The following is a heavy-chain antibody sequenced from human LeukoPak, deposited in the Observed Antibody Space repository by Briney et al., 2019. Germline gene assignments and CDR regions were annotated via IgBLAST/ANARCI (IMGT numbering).Heavy chain of an antibody. D-gene: IGHD4-17*01. CDR1: GGSIISGSKY. V-gene: IGHV4-39*07. J-gene: IGHJ4*02. CDR2: IYYSGTT. Sequence: PSETLSLTCTVSGGSIISGSKYWGWIRQAPGTRLEWIGSIYYSGTTYYSPSLKSRATMSIDTSKNQFSLNLFSLTAADTAVYFCTREENCGDRPRTVILDSWGRGVLVTVSS. CDR3: TREENCGDRPRTVILDS.